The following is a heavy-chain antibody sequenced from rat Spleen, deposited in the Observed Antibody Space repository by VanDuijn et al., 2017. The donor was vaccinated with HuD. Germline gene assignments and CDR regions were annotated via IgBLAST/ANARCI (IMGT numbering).Heavy chain of an antibody. V-gene: IGHV5-20*01. CDR2: ISYDGGNT. CDR1: GFTFSSFA. D-gene: IGHD1-7*01. J-gene: IGHJ2*01. CDR3: AKDSSYYGYTHFDY. Sequence: EVQLVESGGGLVQPGRSMKLSCAASGFTFSSFAMAWVRQAPTKGLEWVASISYDGGNTYYRDSVKGRFTISRDNAKSSLYLQMESLRSEDTSTYYCAKDSSYYGYTHFDYWGQGVMVTVSS.